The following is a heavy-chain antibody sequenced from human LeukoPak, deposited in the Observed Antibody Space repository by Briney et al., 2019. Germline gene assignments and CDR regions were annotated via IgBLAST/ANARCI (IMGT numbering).Heavy chain of an antibody. CDR3: ATQREGYCSGGSCFFNWFDP. CDR1: GYTLTELS. CDR2: FDPEDGET. D-gene: IGHD2-15*01. Sequence: ASVKVSCKVSGYTLTELSMHWVRQAPGKGLEWMGGFDPEDGETIYAQQFKGRVTMTEDTSTDTAYMELSSLRTEETAVYYCATQREGYCSGGSCFFNWFDPWGQGTLVTVSS. V-gene: IGHV1-24*01. J-gene: IGHJ5*02.